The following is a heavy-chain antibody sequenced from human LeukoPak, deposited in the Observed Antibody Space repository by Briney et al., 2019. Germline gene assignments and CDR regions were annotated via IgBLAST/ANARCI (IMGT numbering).Heavy chain of an antibody. CDR1: GGSITTHY. J-gene: IGHJ5*02. Sequence: SETLSLTCTVSGGSITTHYWSWIRQPPGKGLEWISYIYYTGSTNYNPSLKSRVAISVDTSKNQVSLKLSSVTAADTAIYYCARDREYSSSGLVWFDPWGHGILVTVSS. CDR2: IYYTGST. CDR3: ARDREYSSSGLVWFDP. V-gene: IGHV4-59*11. D-gene: IGHD6-6*01.